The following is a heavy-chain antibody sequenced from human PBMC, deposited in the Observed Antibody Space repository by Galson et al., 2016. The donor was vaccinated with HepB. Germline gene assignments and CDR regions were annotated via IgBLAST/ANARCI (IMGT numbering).Heavy chain of an antibody. CDR2: IDPTDSYT. Sequence: QSGAEVKKPGESLRISCKGSGFSFTSFWITWVRQMPGKGLEWMGKIDPTDSYTNYSPSFQGHVTISADRSSSSVYLQWSSLKASDTGLYYCARLDCSGGSCYNAYFDYWGHGTLVTVSS. J-gene: IGHJ4*01. CDR3: ARLDCSGGSCYNAYFDY. V-gene: IGHV5-10-1*01. D-gene: IGHD2-15*01. CDR1: GFSFTSFW.